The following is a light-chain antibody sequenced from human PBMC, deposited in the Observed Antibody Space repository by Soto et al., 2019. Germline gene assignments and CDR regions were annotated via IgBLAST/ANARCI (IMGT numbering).Light chain of an antibody. V-gene: IGLV3-21*02. CDR2: ADD. J-gene: IGLJ1*01. CDR3: QPWDITRDHHV. Sequence: SYELTQPPSVSVAPGQTARITCGGNNIGSKSVHWYQQKPGQAPVLIVYADDHRPSGIPERISGSNSGNTATLTISRVEAGDEAVYYCQPWDITRDHHVFGSGTKVTVL. CDR1: NIGSKS.